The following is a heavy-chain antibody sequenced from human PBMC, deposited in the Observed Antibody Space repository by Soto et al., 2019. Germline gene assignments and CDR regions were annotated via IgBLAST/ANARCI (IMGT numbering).Heavy chain of an antibody. CDR1: GYSFHNSG. V-gene: IGHV1-18*01. J-gene: IGHJ5*01. D-gene: IGHD1-1*01. CDR3: SKNGTTWFAS. Sequence: QVQLVQSGPELKKPGASVKVSCKTSGYSFHNSGISWVRQAPGQGLEWMGWISVFNGYAHYAQKFQGRVIMTADTFTNPAHMELRGLRSDDTAMYYCSKNGTTWFASWGQGTPVTVSS. CDR2: ISVFNGYA.